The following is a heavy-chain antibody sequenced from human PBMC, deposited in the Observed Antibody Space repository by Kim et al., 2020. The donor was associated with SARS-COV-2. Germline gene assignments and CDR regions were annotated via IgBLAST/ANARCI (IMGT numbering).Heavy chain of an antibody. CDR3: ARCRPVRDDYVWGSYRPRGGVYFDY. J-gene: IGHJ4*02. Sequence: SETLSLTCTVSGGSISSSSYYWGWIRQPPGKGLEWIGSIYYSGSTYYNPSFKSRVTIYVDTSKNQFSLKLSSVTAADTAVYYCARCRPVRDDYVWGSYRPRGGVYFDYWGQGTLVTVSS. V-gene: IGHV4-39*01. CDR2: IYYSGST. CDR1: GGSISSSSYY. D-gene: IGHD3-16*02.